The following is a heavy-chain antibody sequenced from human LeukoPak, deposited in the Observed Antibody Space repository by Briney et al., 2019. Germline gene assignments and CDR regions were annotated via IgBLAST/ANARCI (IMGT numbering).Heavy chain of an antibody. J-gene: IGHJ4*02. V-gene: IGHV3-30*02. Sequence: GGSLRLSCAASGFTFSSYGMHWVRQAPGKGLEWVAFIRYDGSNKYYADSVKGRFTISRDNSKNTLYLQMNSLRAEDTAVYYCAKDYGSGSYGSHFDYWGQGTLVTVSS. CDR2: IRYDGSNK. CDR1: GFTFSSYG. D-gene: IGHD3-10*01. CDR3: AKDYGSGSYGSHFDY.